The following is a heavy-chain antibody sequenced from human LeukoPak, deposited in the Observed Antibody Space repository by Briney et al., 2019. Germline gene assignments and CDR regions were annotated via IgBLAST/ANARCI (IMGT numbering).Heavy chain of an antibody. Sequence: PGGSLRLSCAASGFTVSSNYMSWVRQAPGKGLEWIGYIYYSGSTNYNPSLKSRVTISVDTSKNQFSLKLSSVTAADTAVYYCAREGAGYSSGWYGEYFDLWGRGTLVTVSS. CDR2: IYYSGST. D-gene: IGHD6-19*01. J-gene: IGHJ2*01. V-gene: IGHV4-59*02. CDR1: GFTVSSNY. CDR3: AREGAGYSSGWYGEYFDL.